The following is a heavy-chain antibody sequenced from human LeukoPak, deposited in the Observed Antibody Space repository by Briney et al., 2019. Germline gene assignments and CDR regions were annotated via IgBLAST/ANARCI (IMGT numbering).Heavy chain of an antibody. CDR1: GYTFTSYG. CDR3: ARDERYDYVWGSYRPKGNY. V-gene: IGHV1-18*01. CDR2: ISAYNGNT. Sequence: ASVKVSCKASGYTFTSYGISWVRQAPGQGLEWMGWISAYNGNTNYAQKLQGRVTMTTDTSTSTAYMELRSLRSDDTAVYYCARDERYDYVWGSYRPKGNYWGQGTLVTVSS. D-gene: IGHD3-16*02. J-gene: IGHJ4*02.